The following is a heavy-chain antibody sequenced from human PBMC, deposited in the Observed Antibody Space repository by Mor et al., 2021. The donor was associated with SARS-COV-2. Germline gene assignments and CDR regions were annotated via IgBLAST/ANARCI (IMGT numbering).Heavy chain of an antibody. CDR2: GHDSGTT. Sequence: GLEWIASGHDSGTTYYNPSLKSRVTMSVDTSKNQFSLKLTSVTAADTAVYYCARSAVAGMSSDYWGQGTLVSV. D-gene: IGHD6-19*01. J-gene: IGHJ4*02. V-gene: IGHV4-39*01. CDR3: ARSAVAGMSSDY.